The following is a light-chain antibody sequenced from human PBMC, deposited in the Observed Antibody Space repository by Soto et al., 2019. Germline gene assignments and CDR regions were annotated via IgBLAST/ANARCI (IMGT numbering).Light chain of an antibody. J-gene: IGLJ3*02. CDR3: CSYAGSSRV. CDR2: EGS. CDR1: SSDVGGYNL. Sequence: QSALTQPASVSGSPGQSITISCTGTSSDVGGYNLVSWYQQHPGKAPKLMIYEGSKRPSGVSNRFSGSKSGNTASLTISGLQAEDEADYYCCSYAGSSRVFGGGTKLTVL. V-gene: IGLV2-23*01.